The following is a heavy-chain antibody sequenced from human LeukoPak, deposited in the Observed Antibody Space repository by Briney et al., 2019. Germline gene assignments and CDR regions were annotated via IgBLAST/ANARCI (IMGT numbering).Heavy chain of an antibody. CDR1: GGSISSYY. Sequence: PSETLSLTCTVSGGSISSYYWSWIRQPPGKGLEWIGYIYTSGSTNYNPSLKSRVTISVDTSKNQFSLKLSSVTAADTAVYYCARLGSSSRYVYYYYYMDVWGKGTTVTVSS. CDR3: ARLGSSSRYVYYYYYMDV. J-gene: IGHJ6*03. V-gene: IGHV4-4*09. CDR2: IYTSGST. D-gene: IGHD6-13*01.